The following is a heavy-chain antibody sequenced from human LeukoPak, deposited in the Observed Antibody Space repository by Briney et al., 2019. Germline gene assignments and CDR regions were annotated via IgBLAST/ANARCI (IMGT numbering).Heavy chain of an antibody. V-gene: IGHV3-48*03. CDR3: ARDLRERVHGGMDV. CDR2: ISSSGSTI. CDR1: GFTFSSYE. Sequence: GGSLRLSCAASGFTFSSYEMNWVRQAPEKGLEWVSYISSSGSTIYYADSVKGRFTISRDNAKNSLYLQMNSLRAEDTAVYYCARDLRERVHGGMDVWGQGTTVTVSS. D-gene: IGHD3-10*01. J-gene: IGHJ6*02.